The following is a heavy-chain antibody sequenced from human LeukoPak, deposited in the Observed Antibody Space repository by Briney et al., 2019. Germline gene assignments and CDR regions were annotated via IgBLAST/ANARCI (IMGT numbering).Heavy chain of an antibody. Sequence: GASVKVSCKASGGTFISYAISWVRQAPGQGLEWMGGIIPIFGTANYAQKFQGRVTITADESTSTAYMELSSLRSEDTAVYYCARELDDSSGYYHYYYGMDVWGQGTTVTVSS. CDR3: ARELDDSSGYYHYYYGMDV. CDR1: GGTFISYA. V-gene: IGHV1-69*01. D-gene: IGHD3-22*01. J-gene: IGHJ6*02. CDR2: IIPIFGTA.